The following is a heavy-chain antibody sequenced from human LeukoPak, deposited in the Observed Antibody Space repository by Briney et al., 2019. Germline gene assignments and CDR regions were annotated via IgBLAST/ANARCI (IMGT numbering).Heavy chain of an antibody. J-gene: IGHJ5*02. D-gene: IGHD3-22*01. CDR2: IYYSGNT. V-gene: IGHV4-39*07. CDR1: SGSISSSSYY. Sequence: SETLSLTCSVSSGSISSSSYYWGWIRQPPGKGLEWIGSIYYSGNTYYNPSLKSRVTISVDTSKNQFSLKLSSVTAADTAVYYCARRRLQRYYYDSSGYGNWFDPWGQGTLVTVSS. CDR3: ARRRLQRYYYDSSGYGNWFDP.